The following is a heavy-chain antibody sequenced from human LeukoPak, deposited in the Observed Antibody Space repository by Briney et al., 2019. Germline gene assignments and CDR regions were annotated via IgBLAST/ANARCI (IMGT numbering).Heavy chain of an antibody. CDR2: IYYSGST. Sequence: SETLSLICTVSSGSISGYYWSWIRQPPGKGLEWIGYIYYSGSTNYNPSLKSRVTISVDTSKNQFSLKLSSVTAADTAVYYCARDLAPSRDGYNPPLLGYWGQGTLVTVSS. J-gene: IGHJ4*02. V-gene: IGHV4-59*01. CDR1: SGSISGYY. CDR3: ARDLAPSRDGYNPPLLGY. D-gene: IGHD5-24*01.